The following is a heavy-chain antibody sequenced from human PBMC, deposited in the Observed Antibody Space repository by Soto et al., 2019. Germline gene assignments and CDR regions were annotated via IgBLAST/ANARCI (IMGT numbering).Heavy chain of an antibody. J-gene: IGHJ6*02. D-gene: IGHD3-9*01. CDR3: ARAGYDILTGYPYYCYGMDV. Sequence: PSETLSLTCTVSGGSISSYYWSWIRQPPGKGLEWIGYIYYSGSTNYNPSLKSRVTISVDTSKNQFSLKLSSVTAADTAVYYCARAGYDILTGYPYYCYGMDVWGQGTTVTVSS. V-gene: IGHV4-59*01. CDR2: IYYSGST. CDR1: GGSISSYY.